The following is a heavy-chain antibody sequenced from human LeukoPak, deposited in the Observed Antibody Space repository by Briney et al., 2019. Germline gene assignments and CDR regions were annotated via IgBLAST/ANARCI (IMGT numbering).Heavy chain of an antibody. Sequence: GRSLRLSCAASGFTFSSYGMHWVRQAPGKGLEWVAVIWYDGSNKYYADSVKGRFTISGDNSKNTLYLQMNSLRAEDTAVYYCARDLADSSGWYTGDYWGQGTLVTVSS. D-gene: IGHD6-19*01. CDR2: IWYDGSNK. CDR3: ARDLADSSGWYTGDY. CDR1: GFTFSSYG. V-gene: IGHV3-33*01. J-gene: IGHJ4*02.